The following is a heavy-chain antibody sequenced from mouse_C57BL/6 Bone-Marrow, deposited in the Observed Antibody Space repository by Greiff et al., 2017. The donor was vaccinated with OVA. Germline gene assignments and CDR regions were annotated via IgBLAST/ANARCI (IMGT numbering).Heavy chain of an antibody. V-gene: IGHV2-2*01. CDR1: GFSLTSYG. Sequence: QVQLQQSGPGLVQPSQSLSITCTVSGFSLTSYGVHWVRQSPGTGLEWLGVIWSGGSTDYNAAFISRLGISKDNSKSQVFFKMNSLQADDTAIYYCARKGNSDAMDYWGQGTSVTVSS. D-gene: IGHD2-1*01. CDR2: IWSGGST. J-gene: IGHJ4*01. CDR3: ARKGNSDAMDY.